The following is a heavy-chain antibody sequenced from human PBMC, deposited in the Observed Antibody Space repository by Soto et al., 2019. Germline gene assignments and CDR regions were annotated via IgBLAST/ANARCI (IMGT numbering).Heavy chain of an antibody. Sequence: GGSLRLSCAASGFTFSGSAVHWVRQASGKGLEWVGRIRSKTNSYATAYAASVKVRFTISRDDSKNTAYLQMNSLKTEDTAVYYCTPAGGYYDSSGYYYGGTSYYGMDVWGQGTTVTVSS. CDR1: GFTFSGSA. J-gene: IGHJ6*02. CDR2: IRSKTNSYAT. CDR3: TPAGGYYDSSGYYYGGTSYYGMDV. D-gene: IGHD3-22*01. V-gene: IGHV3-73*01.